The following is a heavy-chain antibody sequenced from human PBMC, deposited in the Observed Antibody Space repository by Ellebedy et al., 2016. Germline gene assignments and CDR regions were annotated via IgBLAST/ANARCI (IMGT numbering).Heavy chain of an antibody. Sequence: GGSLRLXCEASGFTFSSYAMSWVRQAPGQGLAWVSAISGGASSIYYADSVKGRFTISRDNSKNTRYLQMNSLRAEDTAIYYCAKARGDKRPGVWYYFDSWGQGALFTVSS. V-gene: IGHV3-23*01. D-gene: IGHD2-21*02. CDR2: ISGGASSI. CDR1: GFTFSSYA. CDR3: AKARGDKRPGVWYYFDS. J-gene: IGHJ4*02.